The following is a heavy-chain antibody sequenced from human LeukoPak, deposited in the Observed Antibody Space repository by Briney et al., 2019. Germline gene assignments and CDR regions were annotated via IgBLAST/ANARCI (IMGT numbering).Heavy chain of an antibody. D-gene: IGHD5-12*01. J-gene: IGHJ6*03. V-gene: IGHV1-69*13. Sequence: ASVKVSCKTSGGTFSGYAISWIRQAPGQGLEWMGGIIPIFGTTNYAQNFQDRVTITADESTSTAHMDLSSLRSEDTAIYYCAGGGYSTSTAYYYYYMDVWGKGTTVTVSS. CDR2: IIPIFGTT. CDR1: GGTFSGYA. CDR3: AGGGYSTSTAYYYYYMDV.